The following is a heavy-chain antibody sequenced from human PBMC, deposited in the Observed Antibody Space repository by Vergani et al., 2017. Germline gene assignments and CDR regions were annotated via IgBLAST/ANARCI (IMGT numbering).Heavy chain of an antibody. Sequence: QLQLQESGPGLVKPSETLSLTCTVSGGSISSSSYYWGWIRQPPGKGLEWIGSIYYSGITYYNPSLKSRVTISVDTSKNQFSLKLSSVTAADTAVYYCARPASGAAAGTGWFDPWGQGTLVTVSS. CDR1: GGSISSSSYY. V-gene: IGHV4-39*01. CDR3: ARPASGAAAGTGWFDP. CDR2: IYYSGIT. J-gene: IGHJ5*02. D-gene: IGHD6-13*01.